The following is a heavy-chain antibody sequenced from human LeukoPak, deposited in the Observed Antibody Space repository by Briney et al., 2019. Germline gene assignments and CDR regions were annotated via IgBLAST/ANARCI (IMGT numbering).Heavy chain of an antibody. Sequence: GGSLRHSCAASGFTFSDYYMSWIRQAPGKGLEWVSYISSSGSTIYYADSVKGRFTISRDNAKNSLYLQMNSLRAEDTAVYYCARGNMIVVAFDAFHIWVQETMVTVSS. D-gene: IGHD3-22*01. CDR2: ISSSGSTI. V-gene: IGHV3-11*01. CDR1: GFTFSDYY. J-gene: IGHJ3*02. CDR3: ARGNMIVVAFDAFHI.